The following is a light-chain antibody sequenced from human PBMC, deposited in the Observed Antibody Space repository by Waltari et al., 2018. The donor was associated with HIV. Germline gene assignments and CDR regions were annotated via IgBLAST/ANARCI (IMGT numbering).Light chain of an antibody. Sequence: YRLLPGTTPKLLISRNDQRPSGVPDRFSGSKFDSSASLAVTDLRSEDEGDYYCATWDNSLGTFIFAGGTRLTVL. V-gene: IGLV1-47*01. J-gene: IGLJ2*01. CDR2: RND. CDR3: ATWDNSLGTFI.